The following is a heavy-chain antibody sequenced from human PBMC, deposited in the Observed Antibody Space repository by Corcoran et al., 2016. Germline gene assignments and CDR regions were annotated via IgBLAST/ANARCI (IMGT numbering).Heavy chain of an antibody. CDR1: GGSIRSRSYY. J-gene: IGHJ3*01. D-gene: IGHD3-3*01. Sequence: QLQLQESGPGQVKPSETLSLTCTVSGGSIRSRSYYWGWIRQPPGKGLEWIGSIYYSGSTYYNPYLKSRVSISIDKSNNQFSLKLSSVTAADTAVYYGARLLYDFWNAYSTFDFWGQGTMVTVSS. V-gene: IGHV4-39*07. CDR3: ARLLYDFWNAYSTFDF. CDR2: IYYSGST.